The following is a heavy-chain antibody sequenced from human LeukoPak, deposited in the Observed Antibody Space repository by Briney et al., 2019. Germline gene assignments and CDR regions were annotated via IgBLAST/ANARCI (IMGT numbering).Heavy chain of an antibody. D-gene: IGHD6-19*01. V-gene: IGHV3-30-3*01. Sequence: PGGSLRLSCAASGFTFSSYAMHWVRQAPGKGLEWVAVISYDGSNKYYADSVKGRFTISRDNAKNSLYLQMNSLRAEDMALYYCAKGYSSGHSDAFDIWGQGTMVTVSS. CDR3: AKGYSSGHSDAFDI. J-gene: IGHJ3*02. CDR1: GFTFSSYA. CDR2: ISYDGSNK.